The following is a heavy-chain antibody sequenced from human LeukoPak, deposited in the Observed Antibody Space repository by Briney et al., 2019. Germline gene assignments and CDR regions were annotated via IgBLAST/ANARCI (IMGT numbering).Heavy chain of an antibody. V-gene: IGHV4-59*08. Sequence: SETLSLTCTVDGGSIRSYYWSWIRQPPGKGLEWNGYIYNSGSTNYTPSLKSRVTISGDTSKSQVSLKLSSVTAADTAVYYCARLQHYYYGMDVWGQGTTVTVSS. CDR1: GGSIRSYY. CDR2: IYNSGST. J-gene: IGHJ6*02. CDR3: ARLQHYYYGMDV.